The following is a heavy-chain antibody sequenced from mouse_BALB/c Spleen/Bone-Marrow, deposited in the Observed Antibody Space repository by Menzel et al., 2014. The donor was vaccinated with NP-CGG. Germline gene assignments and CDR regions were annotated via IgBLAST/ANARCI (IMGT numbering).Heavy chain of an antibody. V-gene: IGHV1-61*01. CDR3: ARGLGEIWGY. Sequence: VQLQQSGAELVRPGTSVQLSCKASGYSFTNYWTNWVKQRPGQGLEWIGMIHPSDSESRLNQKFKDKATLAVDKSSTTAYMQLSSPTSEDSAVYYCARGLGEIWGYWGQGTTLTVSS. J-gene: IGHJ2*01. D-gene: IGHD4-1*01. CDR2: IHPSDSES. CDR1: GYSFTNYW.